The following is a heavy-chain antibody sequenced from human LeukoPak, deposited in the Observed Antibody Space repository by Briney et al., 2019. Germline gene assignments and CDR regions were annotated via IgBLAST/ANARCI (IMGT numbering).Heavy chain of an antibody. CDR3: ARDGYSSSWYGYYYYMDV. CDR1: GFTFSSYS. J-gene: IGHJ6*03. V-gene: IGHV3-21*01. CDR2: ISSSSSYL. Sequence: RPGGSLRLSCAASGFTFSSYSMNWVRQAPGKGLEWVSSISSSSSYLYYADSVKGRFTISRDNAKNSLYLQMNSLRAEDTAVYYCARDGYSSSWYGYYYYMDVWGKGTTVTVSS. D-gene: IGHD6-13*01.